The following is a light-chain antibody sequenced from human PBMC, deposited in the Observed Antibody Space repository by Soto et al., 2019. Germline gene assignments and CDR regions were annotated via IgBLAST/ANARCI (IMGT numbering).Light chain of an antibody. CDR3: CSYAGTPYV. CDR2: DVN. V-gene: IGLV2-11*01. Sequence: QSALTQPRSVSGSPGQSVTISCTGTSSDVGAYNYVSWYQQHPDKAPKFMIYDVNKRPSGVPDRFSGSKSGTTASLTISGLKAADEADHSCCSYAGTPYVFGTVTKVTV. CDR1: SSDVGAYNY. J-gene: IGLJ1*01.